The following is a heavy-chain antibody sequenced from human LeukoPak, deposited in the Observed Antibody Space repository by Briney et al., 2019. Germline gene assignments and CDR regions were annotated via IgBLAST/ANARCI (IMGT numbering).Heavy chain of an antibody. CDR2: IYYSGST. J-gene: IGHJ4*02. CDR1: GGSISSYY. D-gene: IGHD6-13*01. CDR3: ARQVAAADY. V-gene: IGHV4-59*08. Sequence: SETLSLTCTVSGGSISSYYWSWIRQPPGKGLEWIGYIYYSGSTSYNPSLKSRVTISVDTSKNQFSLKLSSVTAADTAVYYCARQVAAADYWGQGTLVTVSS.